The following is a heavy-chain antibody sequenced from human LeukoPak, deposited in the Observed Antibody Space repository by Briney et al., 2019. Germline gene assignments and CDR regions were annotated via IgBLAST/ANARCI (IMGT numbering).Heavy chain of an antibody. Sequence: TSETLSLTCTVSGGSIGSYYWSWIRQPPGKGLEWIGYIYYSGSTNYNPSLKSRVTISVDTSKNQFSLKLSSVTAADTAVYYCARDQGYCSSTSCHISWFDPWGRGTLVTVSS. J-gene: IGHJ5*02. D-gene: IGHD2-2*01. CDR2: IYYSGST. V-gene: IGHV4-59*01. CDR3: ARDQGYCSSTSCHISWFDP. CDR1: GGSIGSYY.